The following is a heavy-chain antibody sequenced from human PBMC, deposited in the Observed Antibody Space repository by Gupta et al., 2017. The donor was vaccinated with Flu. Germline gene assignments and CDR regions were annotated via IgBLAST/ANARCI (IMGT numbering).Heavy chain of an antibody. Sequence: YSWGWFRQSQGKRLEWIGSLYYNGNTFYSPSLKSRLTISADTAEKSFSLMLTAVTAADTAVYYCASAVETHTVWGDYYFDFWGQGIFVTVSS. CDR3: ASAVETHTVWGDYYFDF. J-gene: IGHJ4*02. CDR1: YS. CDR2: LYYNGNT. V-gene: IGHV4-39*02. D-gene: IGHD3-16*01.